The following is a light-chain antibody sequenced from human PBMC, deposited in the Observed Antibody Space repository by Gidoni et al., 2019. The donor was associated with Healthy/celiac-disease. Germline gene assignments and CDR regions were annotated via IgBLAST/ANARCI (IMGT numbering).Light chain of an antibody. CDR2: GAS. J-gene: IGKJ1*01. CDR1: QSVSSSY. CDR3: QQYGSSRWT. Sequence: EIVLTQSPGTLSLSPGARATLSCRASQSVSSSYLAWYQQKPGQAPRLLIYGASSRATGIPDRFSGSGSGTDFTLTISRLEPEDFAVYYCQQYGSSRWTFXXXTKVEIK. V-gene: IGKV3-20*01.